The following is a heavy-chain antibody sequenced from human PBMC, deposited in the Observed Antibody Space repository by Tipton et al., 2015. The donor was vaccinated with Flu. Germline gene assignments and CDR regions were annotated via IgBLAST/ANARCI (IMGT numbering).Heavy chain of an antibody. CDR3: SRSTYYYGSGSSDY. J-gene: IGHJ4*02. D-gene: IGHD3-10*01. CDR2: IYHSGSP. V-gene: IGHV4-38-2*01. CDR1: GYSISSGFY. Sequence: TLSLTCAVSGYSISSGFYWGWIRQPPGKGLEWIGTIYHSGSPNYKPSLKSRVTISLDTFQNQFSLKLISVTAADTAVYYCSRSTYYYGSGSSDYWGQGTLVAVSS.